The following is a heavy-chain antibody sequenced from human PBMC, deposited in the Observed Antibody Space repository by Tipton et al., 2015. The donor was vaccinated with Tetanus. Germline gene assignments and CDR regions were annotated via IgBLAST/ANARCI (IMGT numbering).Heavy chain of an antibody. CDR1: GGAFSGHY. CDR3: ARSIAAASVWPFDY. CDR2: IHPSGST. Sequence: TLSLTCAVYGGAFSGHYWTWIRQAPGKGLEWIGEIHPSGSTNYNASLRGRVTMSVDLTRKHVFLRMTSVTAADTAVYYWARSIAAASVWPFDYWGQGTQVTVSS. V-gene: IGHV4-34*01. D-gene: IGHD2-2*01. J-gene: IGHJ4*02.